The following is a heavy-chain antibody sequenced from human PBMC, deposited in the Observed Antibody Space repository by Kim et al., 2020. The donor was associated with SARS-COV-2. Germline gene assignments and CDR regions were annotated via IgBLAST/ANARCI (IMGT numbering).Heavy chain of an antibody. CDR1: GGSISSGDYY. V-gene: IGHV4-30-4*01. CDR3: ARDGRRYSGYDLGGLWFDP. D-gene: IGHD5-12*01. J-gene: IGHJ5*02. CDR2: IYYSGST. Sequence: SETLSLTCTVSGGSISSGDYYWSWIRQPPGKGLEWIGYIYYSGSTYYNPSLKSRVTISVDTSKNQFSLKLSSVTAADTAVYYCARDGRRYSGYDLGGLWFDPWGQGTLVTVSS.